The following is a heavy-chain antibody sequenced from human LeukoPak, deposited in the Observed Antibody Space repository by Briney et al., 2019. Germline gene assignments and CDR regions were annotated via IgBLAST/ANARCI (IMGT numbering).Heavy chain of an antibody. Sequence: SPTLSLTCAISGDRVSSNSAAWNWIRQSPSRGLEWLGRTYYRSKWYNDYAVSVKSRITIKPDTSKNQFSLQLNSVAPEDTAVYYCAREERLRYFDWLLSKFDPWGQGTLVTVSS. CDR3: AREERLRYFDWLLSKFDP. CDR2: TYYRSKWYN. CDR1: GDRVSSNSAA. J-gene: IGHJ5*02. V-gene: IGHV6-1*01. D-gene: IGHD3-9*01.